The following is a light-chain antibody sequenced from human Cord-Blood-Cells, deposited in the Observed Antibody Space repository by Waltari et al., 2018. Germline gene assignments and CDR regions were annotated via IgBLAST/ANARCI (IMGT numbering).Light chain of an antibody. CDR1: SGIDVGTYR. CDR3: MIWHSSAVV. V-gene: IGLV5-45*02. Sequence: QAVLTQPSPLSASTGASSSPTCTLRSGIDVGTYRIHWYQQMPGSPPQYLLRYKSDSDKQQGSGVPSRFSGSKDASANAGILLISGLQSEDEADYYCMIWHSSAVVFGGGTKLTVL. CDR2: YKSDSDK. J-gene: IGLJ2*01.